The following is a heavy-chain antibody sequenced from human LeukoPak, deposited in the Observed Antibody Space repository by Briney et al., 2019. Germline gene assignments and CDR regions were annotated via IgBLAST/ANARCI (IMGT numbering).Heavy chain of an antibody. CDR3: ARDGYCSGGSCAENWFDP. D-gene: IGHD2-15*01. V-gene: IGHV3-30-3*01. J-gene: IGHJ5*02. CDR1: GFTFSSYA. Sequence: TGGSLRLSCAASGFTFSSYAMHWVRQAPGKGLERVAVISYDGSNKYYADSVKGRFTISRDNSKNTLYLQMNSLRAEDTAVYYCARDGYCSGGSCAENWFDPWGQGTLVTVSS. CDR2: ISYDGSNK.